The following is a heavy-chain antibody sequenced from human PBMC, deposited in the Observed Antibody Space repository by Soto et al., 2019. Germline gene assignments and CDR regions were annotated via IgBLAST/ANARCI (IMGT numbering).Heavy chain of an antibody. CDR3: ARGTTMIVVVITTVRSGWFDP. J-gene: IGHJ5*02. CDR2: INHSGST. Sequence: SETLSVTCAVDDGSFSGYYWSWIRQHPGKGLEWIGEINHSGSTNYNPSLKSRVTISVDTSKNQFSLKLSSVTAADTAVYYCARGTTMIVVVITTVRSGWFDPWGQGTLVTVSS. CDR1: DGSFSGYY. V-gene: IGHV4-34*01. D-gene: IGHD3-22*01.